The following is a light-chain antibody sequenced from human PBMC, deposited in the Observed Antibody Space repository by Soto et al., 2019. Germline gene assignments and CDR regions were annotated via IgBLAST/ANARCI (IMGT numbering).Light chain of an antibody. CDR2: GNN. Sequence: QAVVTQPPSVSGAPGQRVTISCTGSSSNIGAGYDVHWYQQLPGTAPKLLIYGNNNRPSGVPDRFSGSKSGTSASLAITGLQAEDEADYYCQSYDSSPISYVFGTGTEVTVL. J-gene: IGLJ1*01. V-gene: IGLV1-40*01. CDR3: QSYDSSPISYV. CDR1: SSNIGAGYD.